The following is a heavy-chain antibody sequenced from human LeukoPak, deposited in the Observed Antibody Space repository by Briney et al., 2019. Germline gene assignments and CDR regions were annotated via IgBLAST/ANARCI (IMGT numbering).Heavy chain of an antibody. CDR3: ARQQEQRAVRGAFQI. V-gene: IGHV4-39*01. Sequence: PSETLSLTCSVSGDSLSLSLYYWGWIRQPPGKGLEWVGSIYYSGSSENPHYNPSLKSRVTMSVDTSKNQFSLTLSSVTAADTAVYYCARQQEQRAVRGAFQIWGQGTMVTVSS. D-gene: IGHD6-25*01. CDR2: IYYSGSSENP. J-gene: IGHJ3*02. CDR1: GDSLSLSLYY.